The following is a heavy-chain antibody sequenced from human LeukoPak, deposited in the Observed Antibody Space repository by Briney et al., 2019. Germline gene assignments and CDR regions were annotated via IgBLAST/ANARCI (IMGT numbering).Heavy chain of an antibody. V-gene: IGHV3-23*01. Sequence: QPGGSLRLSCAASGFTFSSYATSWVRQAPGKGLEWVSAISGSGGSTYYADSVKGRFTISKDNSKNTLYLQMNSLRAEDTAVYYCAKEGARIQLWPRFDPWGQGTLVTVSS. CDR1: GFTFSSYA. CDR3: AKEGARIQLWPRFDP. D-gene: IGHD5-18*01. CDR2: ISGSGGST. J-gene: IGHJ5*02.